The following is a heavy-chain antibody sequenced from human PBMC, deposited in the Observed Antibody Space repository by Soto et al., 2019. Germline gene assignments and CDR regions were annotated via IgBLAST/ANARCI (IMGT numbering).Heavy chain of an antibody. Sequence: QVQLAESGGGVVQPGRSLRLSCAASGFTFTTSHMHWVRQAPGRGLEWMAVVSHDGRIIVYEGSVEGRFTISRDNSKNTVDLQTDGPRAEDTATYYCAREKGSSGRAGWFDSWGQGTLVIVS. CDR1: GFTFTTSH. J-gene: IGHJ5*01. V-gene: IGHV3-30*03. D-gene: IGHD3-10*01. CDR2: VSHDGRII. CDR3: AREKGSSGRAGWFDS.